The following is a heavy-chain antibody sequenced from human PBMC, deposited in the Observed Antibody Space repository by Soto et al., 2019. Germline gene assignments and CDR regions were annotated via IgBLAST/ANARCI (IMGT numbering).Heavy chain of an antibody. V-gene: IGHV4-39*01. CDR1: GASITSSGYY. CDR3: ARHTYPYYYGSGSTYYCYYGMDV. J-gene: IGHJ6*02. Sequence: SETLSLTCIFFGASITSSGYYWGGTRQTPGKGLEGIGSIYNSGSSYYNPSLKSRVTISVATSKNQFSLKLSSVTAADMAVYYCARHTYPYYYGSGSTYYCYYGMDVWGQGTTVTVSS. D-gene: IGHD3-10*01. CDR2: IYNSGSS.